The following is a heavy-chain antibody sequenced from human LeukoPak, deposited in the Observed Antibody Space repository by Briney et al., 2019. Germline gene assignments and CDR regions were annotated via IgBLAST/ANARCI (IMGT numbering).Heavy chain of an antibody. J-gene: IGHJ4*02. D-gene: IGHD1-26*01. CDR2: ISGSGGST. Sequence: GGSLTLSCAAYGFTFSSYAMSWVRQAPGKGLEWVSAISGSGGSTYYADSVKGRFTISRDNSKNTLYLQMNSLRAEDTAVYYCARDLTGARAFGYWGQGALVTVS. CDR3: ARDLTGARAFGY. CDR1: GFTFSSYA. V-gene: IGHV3-23*01.